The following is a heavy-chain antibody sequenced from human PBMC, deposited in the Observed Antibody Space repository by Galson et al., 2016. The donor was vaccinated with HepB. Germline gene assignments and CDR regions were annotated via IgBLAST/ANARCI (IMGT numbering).Heavy chain of an antibody. CDR3: VRDHSVVPTTAYNWFDP. D-gene: IGHD4-23*01. J-gene: IGHJ5*02. V-gene: IGHV3-74*01. CDR2: INSDGTIS. CDR1: GFAFSSHW. Sequence: LRLSCAASGFAFSSHWMHWVRQDLGKGLVWVSRINSDGTISKYADSVKGRFTISRDNAKNTLYLQMNSLRAEDTAVYFRVRDHSVVPTTAYNWFDPWGRGTLVTVSS.